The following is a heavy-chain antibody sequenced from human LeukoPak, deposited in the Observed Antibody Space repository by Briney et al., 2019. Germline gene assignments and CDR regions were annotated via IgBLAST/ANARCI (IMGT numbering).Heavy chain of an antibody. D-gene: IGHD3-22*01. Sequence: ASVKVSCKASGYTFTSYYMHWVRQPPDQGLDGMGLLNPSGGSTSYAQKFQGRVTITTDESTSTAYMELSSLRSEDTAVYYCARAPYYYDSSGYYYWFDPWGQGTLVTVSS. CDR2: LNPSGGST. V-gene: IGHV1-46*01. J-gene: IGHJ5*02. CDR1: GYTFTSYY. CDR3: ARAPYYYDSSGYYYWFDP.